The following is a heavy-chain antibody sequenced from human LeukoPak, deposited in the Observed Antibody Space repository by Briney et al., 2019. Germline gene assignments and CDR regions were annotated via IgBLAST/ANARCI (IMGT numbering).Heavy chain of an antibody. CDR3: AGVAAAYEGYFQH. J-gene: IGHJ1*01. Sequence: GESLKISCKGSGYTLTSYWIGWVRQMPGKGLEWMGIIYPGDSDTRYSPSFQGQVTISADKSISTAYLQWSSLKASDTAMYYCAGVAAAYEGYFQHWGQGTLVTVSS. D-gene: IGHD6-13*01. V-gene: IGHV5-51*01. CDR1: GYTLTSYW. CDR2: IYPGDSDT.